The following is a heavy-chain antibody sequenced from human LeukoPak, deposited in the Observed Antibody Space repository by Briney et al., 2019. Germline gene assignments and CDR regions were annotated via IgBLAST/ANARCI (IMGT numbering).Heavy chain of an antibody. Sequence: GGSQRLSCAASGFTFDDYAMHGVRHAPGKGLEWVSLISGDGGSTYYADSVKGRFTISRDNSKNSLYLQMNSLRTEDTALYYCAKNIGTGDDYWGQGTLVTVSS. V-gene: IGHV3-43*02. CDR1: GFTFDDYA. CDR2: ISGDGGST. D-gene: IGHD7-27*01. J-gene: IGHJ4*02. CDR3: AKNIGTGDDY.